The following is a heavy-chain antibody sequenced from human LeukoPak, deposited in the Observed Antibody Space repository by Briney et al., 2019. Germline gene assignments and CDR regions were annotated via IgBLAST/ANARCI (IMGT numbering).Heavy chain of an antibody. CDR2: INHSGGT. CDR1: GGSISSSNYY. D-gene: IGHD3-3*01. J-gene: IGHJ4*02. Sequence: SETLSLTCTVSGGSISSSNYYWSWIRQPPGKGLEWIGEINHSGGTNYNPSLKSRVTISVDTSKNQFSLKLSSVTAADTAVYYCARNRGIFGVVIIFRRSSGYYFDYWGQGTLVTVSS. V-gene: IGHV4-39*07. CDR3: ARNRGIFGVVIIFRRSSGYYFDY.